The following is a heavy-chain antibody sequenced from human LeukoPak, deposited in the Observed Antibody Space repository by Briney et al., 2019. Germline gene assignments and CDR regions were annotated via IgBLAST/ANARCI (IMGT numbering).Heavy chain of an antibody. Sequence: ASVKVSCKASGYTFTGYYMHWVRQAPGQGLEGMGWINPNSGGTNYAQKFQGRVTMTRDTSISTAYMELSRLRSDDTAVYYCARVRGIQLWFSYFDYWGQGTLVTVSS. CDR1: GYTFTGYY. V-gene: IGHV1-2*02. D-gene: IGHD5-18*01. CDR3: ARVRGIQLWFSYFDY. J-gene: IGHJ4*02. CDR2: INPNSGGT.